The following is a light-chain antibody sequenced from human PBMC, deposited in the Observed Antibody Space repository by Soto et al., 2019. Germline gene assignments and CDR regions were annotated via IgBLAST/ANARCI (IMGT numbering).Light chain of an antibody. CDR2: GDN. J-gene: IGLJ2*01. V-gene: IGLV1-40*01. CDR1: SSNIGSFYD. Sequence: QSVLTQPPSVSGAPGQRVTIPCTGSSSNIGSFYDVHWYQQLPGTVPKLLIYGDNNRPSGVPDRFSGSKSGTAASLAITGLQAEDEADYYCQSYANSLNHVVFGGGTKLTVL. CDR3: QSYANSLNHVV.